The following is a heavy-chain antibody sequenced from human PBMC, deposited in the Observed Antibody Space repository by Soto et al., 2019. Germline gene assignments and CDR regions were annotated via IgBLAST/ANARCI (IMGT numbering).Heavy chain of an antibody. CDR3: ARGLSYGEVGRDNWFDP. CDR1: GFTFSSYG. D-gene: IGHD4-17*01. J-gene: IGHJ5*02. Sequence: GGSLRLSCAASGFTFSSYGMHWVRQAPGKGLEWVAVIWYDGSNKYYADSVKGRFTISRDNSKNTLYLQMNSLRAEDTAVYYCARGLSYGEVGRDNWFDPWGQGTLVTVSS. V-gene: IGHV3-33*01. CDR2: IWYDGSNK.